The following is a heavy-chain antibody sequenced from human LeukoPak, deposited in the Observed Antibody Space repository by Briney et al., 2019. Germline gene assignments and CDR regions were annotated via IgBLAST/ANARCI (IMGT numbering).Heavy chain of an antibody. D-gene: IGHD6-6*01. Sequence: GGSLRLSCAASGFSFSSYWMTWVRQAPGKGLEWVANIKQDRSEKNYVDSVKGRFTISRDNAKRSLYLQMSSLRTEDTAVYYCAKDSSSWIYWGQGTLVTVSS. V-gene: IGHV3-7*03. J-gene: IGHJ4*02. CDR2: IKQDRSEK. CDR3: AKDSSSWIY. CDR1: GFSFSSYW.